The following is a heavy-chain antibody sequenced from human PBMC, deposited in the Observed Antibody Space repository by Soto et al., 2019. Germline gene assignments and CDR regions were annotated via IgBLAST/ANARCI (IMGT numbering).Heavy chain of an antibody. J-gene: IGHJ5*02. V-gene: IGHV1-2*04. Sequence: ASVKVSCKASGYTFTAYYMHWVRQAPGQGLEWMGWINPNSGGTNYAQKFQGWVTMTRDTSISTAYMELNRLRSDDTAVYYCARRFPLQYSSSSWFDPWGQGTLVTVSS. CDR1: GYTFTAYY. D-gene: IGHD6-6*01. CDR3: ARRFPLQYSSSSWFDP. CDR2: INPNSGGT.